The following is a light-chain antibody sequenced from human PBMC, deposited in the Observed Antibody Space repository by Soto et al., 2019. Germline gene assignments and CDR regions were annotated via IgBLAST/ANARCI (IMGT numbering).Light chain of an antibody. CDR2: GAS. V-gene: IGKV3-20*01. Sequence: DIELTQSPGTLSLSLRERATLSCRASQSVSSSYLGWYQQKPDQAPRLIIYGASSRASGIPGSFSGSGSGKDFTLTISRLEPEDFAVYYRQQNGNSQTFGQGTKVEIK. CDR1: QSVSSSY. CDR3: QQNGNSQT. J-gene: IGKJ2*01.